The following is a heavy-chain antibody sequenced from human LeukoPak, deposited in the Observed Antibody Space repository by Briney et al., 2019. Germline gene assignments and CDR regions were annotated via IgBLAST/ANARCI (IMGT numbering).Heavy chain of an antibody. CDR1: GFSLTTSGVG. D-gene: IGHD6-19*01. J-gene: IGHJ4*02. V-gene: IGHV2-5*01. CDR3: SRTRRGQIGWTNDY. CDR2: IYWYDDK. Sequence: SGPTLVNPTQTLTLTCTFSGFSLTTSGVGVGWIRQPPGKALEWLALIYWYDDKRYSPSLKSRVTITKDTSKNQVVLTMTNMDPVDTATYYCSRTRRGQIGWTNDYWGQGTLVTVSS.